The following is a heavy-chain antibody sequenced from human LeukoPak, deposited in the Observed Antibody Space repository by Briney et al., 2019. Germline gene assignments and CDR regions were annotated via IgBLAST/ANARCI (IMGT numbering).Heavy chain of an antibody. J-gene: IGHJ2*01. CDR2: IKQDRREK. D-gene: IGHD3-10*01. CDR3: ATDRGNGYFDL. Sequence: GGSLRLSCVASGFTFSSSWMSWVRQAPGKGLEWVANIKQDRREKEFLDSVRGRFTISRDNAKNSLYLQMSNLRADDTAVYYCATDRGNGYFDLWGRGTLVTVSS. CDR1: GFTFSSSW. V-gene: IGHV3-7*01.